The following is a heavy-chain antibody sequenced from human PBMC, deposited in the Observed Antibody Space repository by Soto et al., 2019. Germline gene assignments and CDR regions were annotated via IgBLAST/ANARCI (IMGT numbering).Heavy chain of an antibody. D-gene: IGHD1-26*01. J-gene: IGHJ4*02. CDR3: ARDSPPPRE. Sequence: QVQLVQSGAEVKKPGASVKVSCKASGYTFTSYHITWVRQAPGQGLEWMGWISAYNGNTNYAQKLQGRVTTTTDTSTRTAYWELRSLRSDDTAVYYGARDSPPPREWGQGTLVTVSS. V-gene: IGHV1-18*01. CDR2: ISAYNGNT. CDR1: GYTFTSYH.